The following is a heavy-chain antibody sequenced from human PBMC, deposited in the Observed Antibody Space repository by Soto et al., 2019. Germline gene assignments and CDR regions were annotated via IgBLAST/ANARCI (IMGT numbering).Heavy chain of an antibody. CDR3: VKEGYYYDSSGYYYGWFDP. D-gene: IGHD3-22*01. V-gene: IGHV3-64D*06. CDR2: ISSNGGST. Sequence: EVQLVESGGGLVQPGGSLRLSCSASGFTFSSYAMHWVRQAPGKGLEYVSAISSNGGSTYYADSVKGRFTISRDNSKNTLYLQMSSLGAEDTAVYYCVKEGYYYDSSGYYYGWFDPWGQGTRVTVSS. CDR1: GFTFSSYA. J-gene: IGHJ5*02.